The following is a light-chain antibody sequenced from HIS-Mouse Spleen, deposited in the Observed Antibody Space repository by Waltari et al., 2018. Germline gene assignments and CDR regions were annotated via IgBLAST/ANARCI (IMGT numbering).Light chain of an antibody. CDR3: MQALQTPPWT. CDR2: LGS. CDR1: PSLLHSNGYNY. Sequence: IVMTQSPLSLPVTPGEPASIPCRSSPSLLHSNGYNYLDWYLQKPGQSPQLLIYLGSNRASGVPDRFSGSGSGTDFTLKISRVEAEDVGVYYCMQALQTPPWTFGQGTKVEIK. J-gene: IGKJ1*01. V-gene: IGKV2-28*01.